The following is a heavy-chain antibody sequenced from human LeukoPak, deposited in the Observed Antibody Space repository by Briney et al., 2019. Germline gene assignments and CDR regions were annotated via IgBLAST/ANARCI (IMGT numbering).Heavy chain of an antibody. V-gene: IGHV3-30*18. D-gene: IGHD3-22*01. CDR3: AKEAVGSYDGSVGSAFDI. CDR2: ISYDGSNK. CDR1: GFTFSIYG. J-gene: IGHJ3*02. Sequence: GGSLRLSSAASGFTFSIYGMHWVRPAPGKGLEWVAVISYDGSNKYYADSVKGRFTISRDNSKNTLYLQMNSLRAEATAVYYCAKEAVGSYDGSVGSAFDIWGQGTMVTVSS.